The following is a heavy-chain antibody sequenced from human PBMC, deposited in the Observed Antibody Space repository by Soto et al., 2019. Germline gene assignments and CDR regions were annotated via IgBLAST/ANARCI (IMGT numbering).Heavy chain of an antibody. CDR2: INSDGSST. V-gene: IGHV3-74*01. Sequence: GGSLRLSCAASGFTFSSYWMHWVRQAPGKGLVWVSRINSDGSSTSYADSVKGRFTISRDNAKNTLYLQMNSLRAEDTAVYYCARGPPIAARPQPFDYWGQGTLVTVS. CDR3: ARGPPIAARPQPFDY. D-gene: IGHD6-6*01. CDR1: GFTFSSYW. J-gene: IGHJ4*02.